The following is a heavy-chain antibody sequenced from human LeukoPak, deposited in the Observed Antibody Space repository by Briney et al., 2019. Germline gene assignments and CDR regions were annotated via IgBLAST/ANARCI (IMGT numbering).Heavy chain of an antibody. J-gene: IGHJ5*02. Sequence: VASVKVSCKASGGTFSSYAISWVRQAPGQGLEWMGGIIPIFGTANYAQKFQGRVTITTDESTSTAYMELSSLRSEDTAVYYCARVVQLWLRSNWFDPWGQGTLVTVSS. CDR1: GGTFSSYA. D-gene: IGHD5-18*01. CDR2: IIPIFGTA. CDR3: ARVVQLWLRSNWFDP. V-gene: IGHV1-69*05.